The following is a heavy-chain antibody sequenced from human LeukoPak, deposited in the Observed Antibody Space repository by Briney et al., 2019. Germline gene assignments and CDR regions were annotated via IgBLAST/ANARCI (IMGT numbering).Heavy chain of an antibody. J-gene: IGHJ5*02. CDR1: GYTFTGYY. CDR3: ARDYCSGGSCYGWFDP. CDR2: INPNSGGT. Sequence: ASVNVSCKASGYTFTGYYMHWVRQAPGQGLEWMGWINPNSGGTNYAQKFQGRVTMTRDTSISTAYMELSRLRSDDTAVYYCARDYCSGGSCYGWFDPWGQGTLVTVSS. V-gene: IGHV1-2*02. D-gene: IGHD2-15*01.